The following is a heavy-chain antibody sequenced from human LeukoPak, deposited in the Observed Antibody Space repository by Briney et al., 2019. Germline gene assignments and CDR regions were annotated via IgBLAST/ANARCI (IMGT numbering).Heavy chain of an antibody. Sequence: SETLSLTCAVSGGSISSSNWWSWVRQPPGKGLEWIGEIYHSGSTNYNPSLKSRVTMSVGTSKNQFSLKLSSVTAADTAVYYCARDRLDYYGSGIFDYWGQGILVTVSS. CDR2: IYHSGST. CDR3: ARDRLDYYGSGIFDY. CDR1: GGSISSSNW. J-gene: IGHJ4*02. D-gene: IGHD3-10*01. V-gene: IGHV4-4*02.